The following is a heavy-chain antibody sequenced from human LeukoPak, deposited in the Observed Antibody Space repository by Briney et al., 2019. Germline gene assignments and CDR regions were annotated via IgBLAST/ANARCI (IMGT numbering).Heavy chain of an antibody. CDR2: IIPILGIA. V-gene: IGHV1-69*04. J-gene: IGHJ4*02. CDR1: GGIFSSYA. CDR3: ASNYYDSSGRKVPAYNDY. D-gene: IGHD3-22*01. Sequence: GSSVKVSCKASGGIFSSYAISWVRQAPGQGLEWMGRIIPILGIANYAQKFQGRVTITADKSTSTAYMELSSLRSEDTAVYYCASNYYDSSGRKVPAYNDYWGQGTLVTVSS.